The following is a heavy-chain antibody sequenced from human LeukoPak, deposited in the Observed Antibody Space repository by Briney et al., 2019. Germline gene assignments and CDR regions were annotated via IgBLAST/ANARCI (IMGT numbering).Heavy chain of an antibody. J-gene: IGHJ4*02. Sequence: PGGSLRLSCAASGFTFSDYYMSWVRQAPGKGLEWVSYISSSGSTIYYADSVKGRFTISRDSAKNSLYLQMNTLRAEDTAVYYCARERRDYLPRPYDYWGQGTLVTVSS. D-gene: IGHD4-17*01. CDR2: ISSSGSTI. V-gene: IGHV3-11*04. CDR3: ARERRDYLPRPYDY. CDR1: GFTFSDYY.